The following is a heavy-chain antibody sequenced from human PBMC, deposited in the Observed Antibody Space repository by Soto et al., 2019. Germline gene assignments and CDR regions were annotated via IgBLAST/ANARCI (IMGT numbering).Heavy chain of an antibody. J-gene: IGHJ6*02. CDR2: YDFEDDKT. CDR3: ARTSANQLLYYYYYYGMDV. D-gene: IGHD1-1*01. V-gene: IGHV1-24*01. CDR1: GYNFTELS. Sequence: ASVKVSCKVSGYNFTELSMYWVRQAPGKGLEWMGGYDFEDDKTIYAQKFQGRVTMTRNTSISTAYMELSSLRSEDTAVYYCARTSANQLLYYYYYYGMDVWGQGTTVTVSS.